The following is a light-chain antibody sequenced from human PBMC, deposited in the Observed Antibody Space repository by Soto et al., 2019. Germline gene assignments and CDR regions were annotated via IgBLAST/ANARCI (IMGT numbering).Light chain of an antibody. CDR3: QQRSN. Sequence: EIVCTQSPGTLSLSPGERATLSCRASQSVSSYLAWYQQKPGQAPRLLIYDASNRATGIPARFSGSGSGTDFTLTIRSLEPEDFAVYYCQQRSNFGQGTRLEIK. CDR2: DAS. J-gene: IGKJ5*01. V-gene: IGKV3-11*01. CDR1: QSVSSY.